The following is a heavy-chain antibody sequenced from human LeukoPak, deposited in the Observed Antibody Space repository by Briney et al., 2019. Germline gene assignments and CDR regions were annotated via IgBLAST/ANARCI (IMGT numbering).Heavy chain of an antibody. CDR2: ISSSSSTI. CDR1: GFTFSSYS. V-gene: IGHV3-48*01. J-gene: IGHJ6*03. CDR3: VRDGGLWLLNMDV. D-gene: IGHD2-21*01. Sequence: GGSLRLSCAASGFTFSSYSMNWVRQAPGKGLEWVSYISSSSSTIYYADSVKGRFTISRDNAKNSLYLQMNSLRAEDTAVYYCVRDGGLWLLNMDVWGKGTTVTVSS.